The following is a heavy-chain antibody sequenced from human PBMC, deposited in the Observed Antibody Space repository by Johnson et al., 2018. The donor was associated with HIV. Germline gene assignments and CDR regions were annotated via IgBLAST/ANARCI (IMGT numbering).Heavy chain of an antibody. Sequence: AAGGVTFSNYGMHWVRQAPGKGLEYVSTLSPNGGSTYYANSVRGRFTISRDNAKNSLYLQMNSLRAEDTAVYYCARDFRSVGANDAFDIWGQGTMVTVFS. CDR2: LSPNGGST. D-gene: IGHD1-26*01. J-gene: IGHJ3*02. CDR3: ARDFRSVGANDAFDI. CDR1: GVTFSNYG. V-gene: IGHV3-64*01.